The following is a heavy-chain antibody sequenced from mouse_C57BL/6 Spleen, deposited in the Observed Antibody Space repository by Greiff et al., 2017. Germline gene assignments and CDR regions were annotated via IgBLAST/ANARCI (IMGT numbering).Heavy chain of an antibody. CDR2: IDPSDSET. D-gene: IGHD2-3*01. CDR3: ARTIYDGYYWGFAY. J-gene: IGHJ3*01. Sequence: QVQLQQPGAELVRPGSSVKLSCKASGYTFTSYWMHWVKQRPIQGLEWIGNIDPSDSETHYNQKFKDKATLTVDKSSSTAYMQLSSLTSEDSAVYYCARTIYDGYYWGFAYWGQGTLVTVSA. CDR1: GYTFTSYW. V-gene: IGHV1-52*01.